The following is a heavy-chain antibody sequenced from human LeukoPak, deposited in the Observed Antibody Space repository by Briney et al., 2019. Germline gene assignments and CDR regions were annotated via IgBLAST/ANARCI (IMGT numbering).Heavy chain of an antibody. D-gene: IGHD1-26*01. CDR1: GFTFSGSA. J-gene: IGHJ6*03. Sequence: PGGSLRLSCAASGFTFSGSAMSWVRQAPGKGLEWVSAISGNGAATFYADSVKGRFTISRDNAKNSLYLQMNSLRAEDTAVYYCAREAVVGATLDYYYYYMDVWGKGTTVTVSS. V-gene: IGHV3-23*01. CDR2: ISGNGAAT. CDR3: AREAVVGATLDYYYYYMDV.